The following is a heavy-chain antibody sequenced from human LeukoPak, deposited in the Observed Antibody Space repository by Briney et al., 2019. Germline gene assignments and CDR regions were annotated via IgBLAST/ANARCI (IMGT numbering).Heavy chain of an antibody. Sequence: GGSLTLSCVASGFTFSSYCMSWVRQVQGKGVEWVANIQDGSDKYYVDYMKGRFTISRDNAKNALYLQMNSLRAEDTAVFDCARCFDIWGQGTMVTVSS. CDR1: GFTFSSYC. V-gene: IGHV3-7*02. CDR2: IQDGSDK. CDR3: ARCFDI. J-gene: IGHJ3*02.